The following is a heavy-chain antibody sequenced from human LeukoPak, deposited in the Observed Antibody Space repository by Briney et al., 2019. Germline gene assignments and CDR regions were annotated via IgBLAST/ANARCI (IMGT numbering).Heavy chain of an antibody. Sequence: SETLSLTCTVSGGSISSGGYYWSWIRQPPGKGLEWIGYIYHSGSTYYNPSLKSRATISVDTSKNQFSLKLSSVTAADTAVYYCARGENYYDSSGSYHGYFDSWGQGTLVTVSS. D-gene: IGHD3-22*01. J-gene: IGHJ4*02. CDR3: ARGENYYDSSGSYHGYFDS. V-gene: IGHV4-30-2*01. CDR1: GGSISSGGYY. CDR2: IYHSGST.